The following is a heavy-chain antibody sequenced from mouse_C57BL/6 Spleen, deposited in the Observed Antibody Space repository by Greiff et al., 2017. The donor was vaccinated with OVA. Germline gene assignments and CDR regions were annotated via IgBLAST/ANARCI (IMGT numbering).Heavy chain of an antibody. CDR1: GYTFTSYW. Sequence: QVQLQQPGAELVKPGASVKLSCKASGYTFTSYWMQWVNQRPGQGLEWIGEIDPSDSYTNYNQKFKGKATLTVDTTTSTAYMQLSSLTSEDAAVYYCARRNWAFDYWGQGTTLTVSS. D-gene: IGHD4-1*01. V-gene: IGHV1-50*01. CDR3: ARRNWAFDY. CDR2: IDPSDSYT. J-gene: IGHJ2*01.